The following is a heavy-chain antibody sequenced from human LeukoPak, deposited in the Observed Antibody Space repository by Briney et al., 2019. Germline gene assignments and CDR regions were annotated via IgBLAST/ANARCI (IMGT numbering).Heavy chain of an antibody. Sequence: ASVKVSCKASGGTFSDYALNWVRQAPGQGLEWMGIINPSGGSTSYAQKFQGRVTMTRDMSTSTVYMELSNLRSEDTAVYYCAWGRHYYDSSDYYYEGDGFDIWGQGTMVTVSS. D-gene: IGHD3-22*01. CDR3: AWGRHYYDSSDYYYEGDGFDI. CDR1: GGTFSDYA. CDR2: INPSGGST. J-gene: IGHJ3*02. V-gene: IGHV1-46*01.